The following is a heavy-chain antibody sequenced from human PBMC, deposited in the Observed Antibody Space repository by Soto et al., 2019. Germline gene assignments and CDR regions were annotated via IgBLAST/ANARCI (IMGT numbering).Heavy chain of an antibody. CDR1: GGSISSYY. D-gene: IGHD6-13*01. CDR2: IYYSGST. J-gene: IGHJ3*02. V-gene: IGHV4-59*08. Sequence: SETLSLTCTVSGGSISSYYWSWIRQPPGKGLEWIGYIYYSGSTNYNPSLKSRVTISVDTSKNQFSLKLSSVTAADTAVYYCARRVAAPGAFDIWGQGTMVTVS. CDR3: ARRVAAPGAFDI.